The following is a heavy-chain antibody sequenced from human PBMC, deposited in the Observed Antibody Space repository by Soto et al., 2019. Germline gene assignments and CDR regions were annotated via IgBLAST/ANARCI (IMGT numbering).Heavy chain of an antibody. CDR1: GYTFTSND. V-gene: IGHV1-8*01. CDR3: ASGRGGDYGMDV. Sequence: QVQLVQSGAEVKKPGASVKVSCKASGYTFTSNDINWVRQATGQGLVWMAWINPYRGNTGYAQQCQGIFTITKNTSVSSDYMELSSLRSADTAVDYCASGRGGDYGMDVLGQSTTVSVSS. D-gene: IGHD3-10*01. J-gene: IGHJ6*02. CDR2: INPYRGNT.